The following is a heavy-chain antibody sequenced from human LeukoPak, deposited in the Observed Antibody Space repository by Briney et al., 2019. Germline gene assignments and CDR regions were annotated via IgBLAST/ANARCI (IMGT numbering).Heavy chain of an antibody. V-gene: IGHV4-38-2*01. CDR3: ARAYYNILTEYSPSYNWFDP. Sequence: ETSETLSLTCAVSGDSISRGYYWGWIRQSPGKGLEWIASIYHSGNTNYNPSLKSRVTISVDTSKNQISLSLRSVTAADTAMYYCARAYYNILTEYSPSYNWFDPWGQGTLVTVSS. D-gene: IGHD3-9*01. J-gene: IGHJ5*02. CDR2: IYHSGNT. CDR1: GDSISRGYY.